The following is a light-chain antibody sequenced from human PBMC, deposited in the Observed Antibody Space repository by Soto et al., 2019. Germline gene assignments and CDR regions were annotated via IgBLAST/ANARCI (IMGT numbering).Light chain of an antibody. CDR3: QQYGRSPLT. CDR2: DAS. V-gene: IGKV3-20*01. J-gene: IGKJ4*01. CDR1: QSVKNNY. Sequence: EIVLTQSPYTLSLSPGERATLSCRASQSVKNNYLAWYQQKPGQAPRFLIYDASSRATGIPDRFSGSGSGTDFTLTISRLEPEDFAVYYCQQYGRSPLTFGGGTKVDIK.